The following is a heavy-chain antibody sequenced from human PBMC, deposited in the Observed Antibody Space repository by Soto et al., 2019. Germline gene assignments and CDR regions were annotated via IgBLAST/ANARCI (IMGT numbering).Heavy chain of an antibody. V-gene: IGHV4-59*01. Sequence: SETLSLTCTVSGGSFGNYYWSWIRQPPGKGLEWIGYIYYRGSTNYNPSLKSRATISIDTSKHQLALKLSSVTAADSAVYYCATGLFVPDNYFYYGVDVWGHGTAVTVSS. CDR1: GGSFGNYY. J-gene: IGHJ6*02. D-gene: IGHD2-21*01. CDR2: IYYRGST. CDR3: ATGLFVPDNYFYYGVDV.